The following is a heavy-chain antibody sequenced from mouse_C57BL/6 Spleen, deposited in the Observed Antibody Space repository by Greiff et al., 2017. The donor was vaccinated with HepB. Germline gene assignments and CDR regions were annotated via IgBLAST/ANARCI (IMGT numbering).Heavy chain of an antibody. CDR1: GFTFSSYG. CDR2: ISSGGSYT. J-gene: IGHJ3*01. D-gene: IGHD3-3*01. CDR3: AREEGTLFAY. V-gene: IGHV5-6*01. Sequence: DVQLVESGGDLVKPGGSLKLSCAASGFTFSSYGMSWVRQTPDKRLEWVATISSGGSYTYYPDSVKGRFTISRDNAKNTLYLQMSSLKSEDTAMYYWAREEGTLFAYWGQGTLVTVSA.